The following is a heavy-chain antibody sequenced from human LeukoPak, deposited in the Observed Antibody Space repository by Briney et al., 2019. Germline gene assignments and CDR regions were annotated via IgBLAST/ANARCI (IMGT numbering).Heavy chain of an antibody. CDR1: GFTFSSYS. D-gene: IGHD6-19*01. Sequence: GGSLRLSCAASGFTFSSYSMTWVRQAPGKGLEWVSSISSSSSYIYYADSVKGRFTISRDNAKNSLYLQMNSLRAEDTAVYYCARARYSVADEFDYWGQGTLVTVSS. V-gene: IGHV3-21*01. CDR3: ARARYSVADEFDY. CDR2: ISSSSSYI. J-gene: IGHJ4*02.